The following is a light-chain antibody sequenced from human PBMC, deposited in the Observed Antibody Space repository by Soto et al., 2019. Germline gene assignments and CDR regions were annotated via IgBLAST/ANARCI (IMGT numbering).Light chain of an antibody. J-gene: IGKJ1*01. V-gene: IGKV3-20*01. CDR1: QSISNSY. CDR2: GAS. CDR3: QQYGSSPPT. Sequence: EIVLTQSPGTLSLSPGERATISCRASQSISNSYLAWYQQRPGQAPRLLIYGASNRAAGIPDRFSGSGSGTDFTLTISRLEPEDFAVYDCQQYGSSPPTFGQGTKVDIK.